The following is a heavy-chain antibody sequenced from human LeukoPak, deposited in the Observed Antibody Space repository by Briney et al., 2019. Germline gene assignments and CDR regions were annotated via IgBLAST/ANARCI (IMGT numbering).Heavy chain of an antibody. CDR2: VSGGGTNT. CDR3: AKDVFVGAVAANCFDY. V-gene: IGHV3-23*01. CDR1: GFTFSSYA. J-gene: IGHJ4*02. D-gene: IGHD6-19*01. Sequence: GGSLRLPCAASGFTFSSYAMSWVRQAPGKGLEWVSAVSGGGTNTYYADSVRGRFTISRDNSKNTLYLQMNSLRAEDTAVYYCAKDVFVGAVAANCFDYWGQGTLVTVSS.